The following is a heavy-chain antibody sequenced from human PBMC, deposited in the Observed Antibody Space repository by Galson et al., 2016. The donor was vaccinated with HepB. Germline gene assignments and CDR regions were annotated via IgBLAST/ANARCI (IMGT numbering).Heavy chain of an antibody. CDR2: IYWNETE. V-gene: IGHV2-5*01. CDR1: GFSLSDEAVG. D-gene: IGHD6-19*01. Sequence: PALVKPTQTLTVTCTFSGFSLSDEAVGVGWVRQDPGKAPEWLAFIYWNETEYYRPSLKNRLTITKDTSKNQDVLTVTNMHPMDTGTYYCTHGSGWLFDHWGQGTLVTVSS. CDR3: THGSGWLFDH. J-gene: IGHJ4*02.